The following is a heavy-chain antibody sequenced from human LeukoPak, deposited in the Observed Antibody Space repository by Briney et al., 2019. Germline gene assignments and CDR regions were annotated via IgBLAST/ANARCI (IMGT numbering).Heavy chain of an antibody. Sequence: ASVKVSCKASGYTFTSYGISWVRQAPGQGLEWMGIINPSGGSTSYAQKFQGRVTMTRDTSTSTVYMELSSLRSEDTAVYYCARDGTYCGGDCYSHALYYYYGMDVWGQGTTVTVSS. CDR1: GYTFTSYG. CDR2: INPSGGST. V-gene: IGHV1-46*01. D-gene: IGHD2-21*02. CDR3: ARDGTYCGGDCYSHALYYYYGMDV. J-gene: IGHJ6*02.